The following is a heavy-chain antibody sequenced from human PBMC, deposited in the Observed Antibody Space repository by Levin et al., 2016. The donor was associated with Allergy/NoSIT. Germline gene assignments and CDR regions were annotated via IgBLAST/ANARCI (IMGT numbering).Heavy chain of an antibody. D-gene: IGHD4-17*01. CDR2: IDPSDSYT. J-gene: IGHJ5*02. V-gene: IGHV5-10-1*01. Sequence: VRQMPGKGLEWMGRIDPSDSYTNYSPSFQGHVTISADKSISTAYLQWSSLKASDTAMYYCARQTVTPQRAYNWFDPWGQGTLVTVSS. CDR3: ARQTVTPQRAYNWFDP.